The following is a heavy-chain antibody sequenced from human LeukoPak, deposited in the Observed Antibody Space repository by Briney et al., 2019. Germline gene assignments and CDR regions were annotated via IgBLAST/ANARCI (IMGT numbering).Heavy chain of an antibody. CDR1: GFTFSNYA. CDR2: ISYVGTNK. V-gene: IGHV3-30-3*01. CDR3: AREGSGGGIYYYYYMDV. Sequence: GGSLRLSCAASGFTFSNYAMHWVRQAPGKGLEWVAVISYVGTNKYYADSVKGRFTISRDNSKNTLYMQMNSLRAEDTAVYYCAREGSGGGIYYYYYMDVWGKGTTVTVSS. J-gene: IGHJ6*03. D-gene: IGHD3-16*01.